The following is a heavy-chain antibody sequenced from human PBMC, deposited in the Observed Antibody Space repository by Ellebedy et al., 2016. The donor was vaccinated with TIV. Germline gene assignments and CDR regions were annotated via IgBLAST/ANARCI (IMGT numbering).Heavy chain of an antibody. CDR1: GGSISSYY. Sequence: MPSETLSLTCNVSGGSISSYYWSWIRQPPGKGLEWIGYTYYSGSTNYNPSPKSRVTISVATSQNQFSLKLSSVTAADTAAYYCARKRNGYDWRGFFDRWGQGTLVTVSS. V-gene: IGHV4-59*01. J-gene: IGHJ5*02. CDR3: ARKRNGYDWRGFFDR. D-gene: IGHD5-12*01. CDR2: TYYSGST.